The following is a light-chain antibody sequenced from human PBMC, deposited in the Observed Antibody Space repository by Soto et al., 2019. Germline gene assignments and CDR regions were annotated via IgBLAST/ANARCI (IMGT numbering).Light chain of an antibody. J-gene: IGKJ5*01. CDR1: ESVSNY. CDR3: QQRSNWPPVIT. CDR2: DAS. Sequence: EIVLKQSPATLSLSPGERATLSCRASESVSNYLAWYQQQPGQAPRLLIYDASNRATGIPARSSGSASGRAFTLTTISRVPDEVAAFYCQQRSNWPPVITFGQGTRLEIK. V-gene: IGKV3-11*02.